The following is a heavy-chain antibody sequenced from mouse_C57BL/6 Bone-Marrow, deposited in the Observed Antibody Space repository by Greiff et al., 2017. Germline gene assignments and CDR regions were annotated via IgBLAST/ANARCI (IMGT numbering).Heavy chain of an antibody. Sequence: QVQLQQSGAELVKPGASVKLSCKASGYTFTSYWMQWVKQRPGQGLEWIGEIDPSDSYTNYNQKFKGKATLTVDTSSSTAYMQLSSLTSEDSAVYYCARCYYGSAWYFDVWGTGTTVTVSS. CDR2: IDPSDSYT. J-gene: IGHJ1*03. CDR3: ARCYYGSAWYFDV. D-gene: IGHD1-1*01. V-gene: IGHV1-50*01. CDR1: GYTFTSYW.